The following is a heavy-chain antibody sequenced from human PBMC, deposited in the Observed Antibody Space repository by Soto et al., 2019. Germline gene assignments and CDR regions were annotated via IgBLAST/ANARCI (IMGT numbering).Heavy chain of an antibody. V-gene: IGHV3-66*01. J-gene: IGHJ4*02. Sequence: GWSLRLSCAASGFTVSSNYMSWVRQAPGKGLEWVSIIYSGGSTYYADSVKGRFTISRDNSKNTRYLQMNSLRAEDTAMYYCARGTGKYYFDYWGQGTLVTVSS. CDR1: GFTVSSNY. CDR2: IYSGGST. D-gene: IGHD1-1*01. CDR3: ARGTGKYYFDY.